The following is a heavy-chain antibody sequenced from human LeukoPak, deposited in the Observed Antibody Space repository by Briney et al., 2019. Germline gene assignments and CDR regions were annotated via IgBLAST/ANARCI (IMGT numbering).Heavy chain of an antibody. CDR3: ARDSGIVGATHDY. V-gene: IGHV3-30*04. CDR1: GFTFTGHS. CDR2: VAHDEKTI. D-gene: IGHD1-26*01. J-gene: IGHJ4*02. Sequence: GGTLRLSCVASGFTFTGHSMHWVRQAPGKGLEWVAVVAHDEKTIFYADSLKGRFTIPRDNSKSTLYLQMNSLRAEDTAVYYCARDSGIVGATHDYWGQGTLVTVSS.